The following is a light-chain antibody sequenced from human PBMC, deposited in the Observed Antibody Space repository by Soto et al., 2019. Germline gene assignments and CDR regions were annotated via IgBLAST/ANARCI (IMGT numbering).Light chain of an antibody. V-gene: IGKV1-5*03. CDR1: QTISSW. J-gene: IGKJ1*01. Sequence: EIQMTQSPSTLSGSVGDIVTITCRASQTISSWLDWYQKKQGKAPKLLIYKASTLKSGVPSRLRGSGHGTELTLTISSMQTDDFETYYCQQYNSYSRTFGHGTKVDIK. CDR3: QQYNSYSRT. CDR2: KAS.